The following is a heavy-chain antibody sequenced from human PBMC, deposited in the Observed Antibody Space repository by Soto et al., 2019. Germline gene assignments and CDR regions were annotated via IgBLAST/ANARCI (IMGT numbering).Heavy chain of an antibody. V-gene: IGHV3-21*06. CDR2: ITGSGSQA. Sequence: GGSLRLSCAASGFTFTSYDMTWVRQPPGKGLEWVSSITGSGSQAYYADSVRGRFTISRDNAKNLLYLQMNSLSAEDTAIYYCARDPYGDFYFDSWGPGILVTVSS. D-gene: IGHD4-17*01. CDR1: GFTFTSYD. CDR3: ARDPYGDFYFDS. J-gene: IGHJ4*02.